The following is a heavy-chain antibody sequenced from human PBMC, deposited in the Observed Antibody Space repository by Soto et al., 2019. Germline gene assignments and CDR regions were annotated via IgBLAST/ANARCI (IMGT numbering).Heavy chain of an antibody. D-gene: IGHD4-17*01. CDR3: ARATVTTTKKYYYYGMDV. CDR1: GYTFTGCY. J-gene: IGHJ6*02. V-gene: IGHV1-2*02. CDR2: INPNSGGT. Sequence: ASLKVSCKASGYTFTGCYMHWVRQAPGQGLEWMGWINPNSGGTNYAQKFQGRVTMTRDTSISTAYMELSRLRSDDTAVYYCARATVTTTKKYYYYGMDVWGQGTTVTVSS.